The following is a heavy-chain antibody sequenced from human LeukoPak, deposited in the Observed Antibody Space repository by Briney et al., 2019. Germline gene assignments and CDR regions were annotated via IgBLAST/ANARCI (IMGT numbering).Heavy chain of an antibody. CDR2: IDYDSSHI. J-gene: IGHJ4*02. V-gene: IGHV3-21*01. D-gene: IGHD3-9*01. Sequence: PGGSLRLSCAASGFTFSNSAMSWVRQVPGKGLEWVSSIDYDSSHIYYAASVRGRFTISRDNARNSVYLQMNSLRVEDTAVYYCARDPLRYLRVGHYDYWGQETLVAVSS. CDR3: ARDPLRYLRVGHYDY. CDR1: GFTFSNSA.